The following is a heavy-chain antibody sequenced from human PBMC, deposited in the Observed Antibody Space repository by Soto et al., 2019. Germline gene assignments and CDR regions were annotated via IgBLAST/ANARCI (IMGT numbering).Heavy chain of an antibody. CDR3: ASRVGGNLDY. CDR2: ISYDGSNK. J-gene: IGHJ4*02. D-gene: IGHD6-19*01. CDR1: GFTFSSYA. V-gene: IGHV3-30-3*01. Sequence: QVQLVESGGGVVQPGRSLRLSCAASGFTFSSYAMHWVRQAPGTGLEWVAVISYDGSNKYYEDFVKGRFTISRDNSKNTLYLPMNRLRAEDTAVYYCASRVGGNLDYWGQGTLATVSS.